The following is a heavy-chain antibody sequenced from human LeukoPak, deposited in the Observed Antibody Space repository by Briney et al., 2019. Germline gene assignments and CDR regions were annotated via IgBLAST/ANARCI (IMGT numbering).Heavy chain of an antibody. V-gene: IGHV4-59*01. D-gene: IGHD2-2*01. CDR1: GGSISSYY. CDR3: ARSPAILYQLLFNY. J-gene: IGHJ4*02. Sequence: SETLSLTCTVSGGSISSYYWSWIRQPPGKGLEWIGYIYYSGSTNYNPSLKSRVTISVDTSKNQFSLKLSSVTAADTAVYYCARSPAILYQLLFNYWGQGTLVTVSS. CDR2: IYYSGST.